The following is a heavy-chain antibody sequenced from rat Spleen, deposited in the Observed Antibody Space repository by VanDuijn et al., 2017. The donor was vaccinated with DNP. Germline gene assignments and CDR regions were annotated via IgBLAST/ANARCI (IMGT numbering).Heavy chain of an antibody. CDR3: ARRRLPYWYFDF. V-gene: IGHV1-43*01. CDR2: INTGSGGT. Sequence: QVQLQQSGAEVAKPGSSVRISCKASGYTFTSYYISWIKQTTGQGLEYIGYINTGSGGTNYNEKFRGKATLTVDTSSNTAFMQLSSLTPDDSAVYYCARRRLPYWYFDFWGPGTMVTVSS. J-gene: IGHJ1*01. CDR1: GYTFTSYY. D-gene: IGHD1-4*01.